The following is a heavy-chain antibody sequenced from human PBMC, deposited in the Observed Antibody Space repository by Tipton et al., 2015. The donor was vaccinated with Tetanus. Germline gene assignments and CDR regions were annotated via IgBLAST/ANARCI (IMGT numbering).Heavy chain of an antibody. CDR2: ISSSGTTM. CDR1: GFNFKTLG. CDR3: AKFLVVITQGYYHTMDV. V-gene: IGHV3-48*01. Sequence: SLRLSCAASGFNFKTLGINWVRQAPGKGLEWISYISSSGTTMYNADSVKGRFTISRDNAKNTLYLQMNSLRAEDTAVYFCAKFLVVITQGYYHTMDVWGQGTTVTVSS. D-gene: IGHD3-9*01. J-gene: IGHJ6*02.